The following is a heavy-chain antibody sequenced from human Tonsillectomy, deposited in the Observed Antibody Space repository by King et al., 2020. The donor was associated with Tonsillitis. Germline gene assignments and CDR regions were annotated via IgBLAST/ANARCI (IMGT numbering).Heavy chain of an antibody. CDR1: GFTISSYW. CDR3: ARDRGITINYYYGKDV. D-gene: IGHD3-9*01. CDR2: IKQDGSEK. Sequence: VQLVESGGGLVQPGGSLRLSCAVSGFTISSYWMNCVRQAPGKGLEWVANIKQDGSEKFYGDSVKGRSTISRDNAKNSLYLQMNSLRAEAPAGYYCARDRGITINYYYGKDVWGQGPTVTVS. J-gene: IGHJ6*02. V-gene: IGHV3-7*01.